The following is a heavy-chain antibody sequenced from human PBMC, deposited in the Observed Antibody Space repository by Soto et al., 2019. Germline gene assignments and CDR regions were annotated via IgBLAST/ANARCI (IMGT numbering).Heavy chain of an antibody. CDR2: VYYSGST. V-gene: IGHV4-59*02. J-gene: IGHJ4*02. Sequence: SETLSLTCTVTGDSVNSYYWSWMRQPPGKGLECIGYVYYSGSTNYNPSLKSRVTISVDTSKNQISLRLKSVTAADTAVYYCASAEKSGIHYFDYWGQGSLVTVSS. D-gene: IGHD6-13*01. CDR1: GDSVNSYY. CDR3: ASAEKSGIHYFDY.